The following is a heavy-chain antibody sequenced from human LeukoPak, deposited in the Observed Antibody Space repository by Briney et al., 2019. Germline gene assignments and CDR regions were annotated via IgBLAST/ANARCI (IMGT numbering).Heavy chain of an antibody. CDR3: VREGRVSGYDFDC. J-gene: IGHJ4*02. Sequence: PGGSLRLSCAASGFTFSSYWMHWVRQVPGKGLVWVSRINSDGSSITYADSVKGRFTISRDNARNTLYLQMNSLRVEDTAVYHCVREGRVSGYDFDCWGQGTLVTVSS. V-gene: IGHV3-74*03. CDR2: INSDGSSI. CDR1: GFTFSSYW. D-gene: IGHD5-12*01.